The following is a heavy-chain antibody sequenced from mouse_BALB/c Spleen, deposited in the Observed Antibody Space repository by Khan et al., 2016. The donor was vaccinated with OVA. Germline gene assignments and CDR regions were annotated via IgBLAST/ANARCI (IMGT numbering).Heavy chain of an antibody. V-gene: IGHV1-84*02. CDR3: ARGGYYSNGLFDY. J-gene: IGHJ2*01. D-gene: IGHD2-5*01. CDR2: IYPGSGKT. Sequence: QVQLQQSGPELVKPGASVKISCKASGYTFTDNYINWVKQKPGQGLEWIGWIYPGSGKTKYNEKFKGKATLTVDTSSSTAYMQLSSLTSEDTAVCFYARGGYYSNGLFDYWGQGTTLTVSS. CDR1: GYTFTDNY.